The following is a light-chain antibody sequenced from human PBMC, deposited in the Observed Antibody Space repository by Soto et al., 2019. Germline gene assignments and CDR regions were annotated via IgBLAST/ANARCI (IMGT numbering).Light chain of an antibody. CDR1: SSDVGGYNY. CDR2: DVS. J-gene: IGLJ1*01. CDR3: SSYTGSSTYV. Sequence: QSVLTQPASVSGSPGQSITISCTGTSSDVGGYNYVSWYQQHPGKAPKLMIYDVSNRPSGVSNRFSGSKSGNTASLTISGLQTEDESDYYCSSYTGSSTYVFELGPSSPY. V-gene: IGLV2-14*03.